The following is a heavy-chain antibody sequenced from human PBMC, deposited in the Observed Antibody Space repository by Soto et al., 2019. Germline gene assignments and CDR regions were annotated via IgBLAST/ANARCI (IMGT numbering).Heavy chain of an antibody. CDR1: GGSISSGGYY. V-gene: IGHV4-31*03. J-gene: IGHJ6*02. D-gene: IGHD3-3*01. Sequence: SETLSLTCTVSGGSISSGGYYWSWIRQHPGKGLEWIGYIYYSGSTYYNPSLKSRVTISVDTSKNQFSLKLSSVTAADTAVYYCERDLGYDFWSGYSSHYYYYGMDVWGQGTTVTVSS. CDR3: ERDLGYDFWSGYSSHYYYYGMDV. CDR2: IYYSGST.